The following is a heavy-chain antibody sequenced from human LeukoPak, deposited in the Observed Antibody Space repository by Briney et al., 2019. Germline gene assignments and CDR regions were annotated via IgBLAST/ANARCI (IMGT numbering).Heavy chain of an antibody. D-gene: IGHD2/OR15-2a*01. CDR3: AKYLSAKGPPYALEV. Sequence: PGGSLRLSCAASGFMFSSYWMSWVRQAPGKGLEWVANIKEDGSEKYYHVDSVKGRFTISRDNSKNTLYLQMNSLRAEDTAVYYCAKYLSAKGPPYALEVWGQGTTVTVSS. V-gene: IGHV3-7*05. J-gene: IGHJ6*02. CDR2: IKEDGSEK. CDR1: GFMFSSYW.